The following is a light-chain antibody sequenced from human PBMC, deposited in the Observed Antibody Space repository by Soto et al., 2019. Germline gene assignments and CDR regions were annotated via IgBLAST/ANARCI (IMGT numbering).Light chain of an antibody. CDR3: QQRSNWQYT. V-gene: IGKV3-11*01. Sequence: EFVLTQSPATLSLSAGERATLSCRASQSVSSYSAWYQQKPGQAPRLLIYDTSNRATGVPARFSGSGSGTDFTLTISGLEPEDFAVYYCQQRSNWQYTFGLGTRLEIK. CDR2: DTS. J-gene: IGKJ2*01. CDR1: QSVSSY.